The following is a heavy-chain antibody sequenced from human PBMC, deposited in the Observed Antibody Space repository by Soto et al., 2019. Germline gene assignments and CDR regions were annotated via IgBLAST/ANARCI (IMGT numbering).Heavy chain of an antibody. Sequence: EVQLLQSGGGLVQPGGSLRLSCAASGFTVSGQSMTWVRQAPGKGMEWISGISATEGITFYADSVRGRFTISRDKSKNTIYLQMSSLTVEDTATYYCSRWSGYGYLWAQGTLVTVSA. CDR1: GFTVSGQS. CDR3: SRWSGYGYL. J-gene: IGHJ4*02. V-gene: IGHV3-23*01. D-gene: IGHD5-18*01. CDR2: ISATEGIT.